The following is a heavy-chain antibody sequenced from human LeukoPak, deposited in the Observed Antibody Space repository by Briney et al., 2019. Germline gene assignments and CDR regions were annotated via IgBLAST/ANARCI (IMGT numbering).Heavy chain of an antibody. V-gene: IGHV3-30*02. J-gene: IGHJ6*03. CDR2: IGFDGSNK. CDR3: ANGFGEFNYYYYYMDL. D-gene: IGHD3-10*01. CDR1: GFTFSIYG. Sequence: GGSLRLSCAASGFTFSIYGMHWVRQAPGKGLKWVAFIGFDGSNKYYADSVKGRFAIARDNSRDTLFLQMNSLRPEDTAVYYCANGFGEFNYYYYYMDLRGKGTTVTVSS.